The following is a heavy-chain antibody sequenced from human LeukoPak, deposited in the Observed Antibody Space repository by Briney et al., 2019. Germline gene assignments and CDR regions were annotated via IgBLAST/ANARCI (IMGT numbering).Heavy chain of an antibody. CDR1: GLTFSSHW. V-gene: IGHV3-30*03. Sequence: GGSLRLSCAASGLTFSSHWMHWVRQAPGKGLEWVTIITSDRRNEYYADSVKGRFTISRDNSKNTLYLQMNTLRAEDTAVYYCAREKYCTPTDCLHGKFYFDSWGQGTLVSVSS. J-gene: IGHJ4*02. CDR3: AREKYCTPTDCLHGKFYFDS. CDR2: ITSDRRNE. D-gene: IGHD2-8*01.